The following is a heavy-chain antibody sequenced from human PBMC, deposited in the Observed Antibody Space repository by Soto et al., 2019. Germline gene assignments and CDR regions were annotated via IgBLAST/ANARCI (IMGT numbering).Heavy chain of an antibody. Sequence: GGSLRLSCTTSEFSFRDYWMSWVRQAPGKGLEWVAVISYDGSNKYYADSVKGRFTISRDNSKNTLYLQMNSLRAEDTAVYYCARDGYGDYYAYYYYYGMDVWGQGTTVTVSS. CDR2: ISYDGSNK. V-gene: IGHV3-30-3*01. D-gene: IGHD4-17*01. CDR3: ARDGYGDYYAYYYYYGMDV. CDR1: EFSFRDYW. J-gene: IGHJ6*02.